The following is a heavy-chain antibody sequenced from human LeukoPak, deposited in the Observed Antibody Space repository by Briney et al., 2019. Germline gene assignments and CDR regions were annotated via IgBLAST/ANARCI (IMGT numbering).Heavy chain of an antibody. CDR3: VRAIAAAASY. D-gene: IGHD6-13*01. CDR1: GFTFNNYW. CDR2: VNQDGSLK. Sequence: GGSLRLSCATSGFTFNNYWMTWVRQAPGRGLEWVANVNQDGSLKNYVDSVKGRFSISRDNAKNSLSLQMNSLRAEDTAVYYCVRAIAAAASYWGQGTLVTVSS. V-gene: IGHV3-7*01. J-gene: IGHJ4*02.